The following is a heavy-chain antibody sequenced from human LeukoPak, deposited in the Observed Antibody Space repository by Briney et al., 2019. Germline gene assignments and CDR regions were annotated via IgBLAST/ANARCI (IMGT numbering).Heavy chain of an antibody. CDR1: GFTFSSYS. V-gene: IGHV3-21*01. D-gene: IGHD2-15*01. CDR2: ISSSSSYI. Sequence: GGSLRLSCAASGFTFSSYSMNWVRQAPGQGLEWVSSISSSSSYIYYADSVKGRFTISRDNAKNSLYLQMNSLSAEDTAVYYCARSLVADIVVVVAATDLGYWGQGTLVTVSS. J-gene: IGHJ4*02. CDR3: ARSLVADIVVVVAATDLGY.